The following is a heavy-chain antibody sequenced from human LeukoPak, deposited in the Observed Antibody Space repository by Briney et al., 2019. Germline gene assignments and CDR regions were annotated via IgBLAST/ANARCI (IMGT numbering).Heavy chain of an antibody. Sequence: GGSLRLSCAASGFTFSNAWMSWVRQAPGKGLEWASYISSSSSTIYYADSVKGRFTISRDNAKNSLYLQMNSLRAEDTAVYYCAIQGGGWSHYYGMDVWGQGTTVTVSS. CDR3: AIQGGGWSHYYGMDV. CDR1: GFTFSNAW. D-gene: IGHD6-19*01. CDR2: ISSSSSTI. J-gene: IGHJ6*02. V-gene: IGHV3-48*04.